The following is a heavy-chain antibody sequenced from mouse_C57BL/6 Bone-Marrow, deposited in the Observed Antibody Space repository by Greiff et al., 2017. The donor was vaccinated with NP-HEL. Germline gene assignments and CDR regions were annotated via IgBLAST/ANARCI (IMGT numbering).Heavy chain of an antibody. D-gene: IGHD2-4*01. J-gene: IGHJ2*01. CDR1: GYSFTGYY. V-gene: IGHV1-42*01. CDR3: ARGGIYYDYDDY. Sequence: VQLKQSGPELVKPGASVKISCKASGYSFTGYYMNWVKQSPEKSLEWIGEINPSTGGTTYNQKFKAKATLTVDKSSSTAYMQLKSLTSEDSAVYYCARGGIYYDYDDYWGQGTTLTVSS. CDR2: INPSTGGT.